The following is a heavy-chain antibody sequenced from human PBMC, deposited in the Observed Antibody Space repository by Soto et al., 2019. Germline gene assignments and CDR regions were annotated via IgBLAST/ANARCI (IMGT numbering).Heavy chain of an antibody. CDR3: ARHSSSALAYGSGSNWFDP. Sequence: ETLSLTCTVSGGSISSSSYYWGWIRQPPGKGLEWIGSIYYSGSTYYNPSLKSRVTISVDTSKNQITLKLSSVTAADTAVFYCARHSSSALAYGSGSNWFDPWGQGTLVTVSS. J-gene: IGHJ5*02. CDR2: IYYSGST. CDR1: GGSISSSSYY. V-gene: IGHV4-39*01. D-gene: IGHD3-10*01.